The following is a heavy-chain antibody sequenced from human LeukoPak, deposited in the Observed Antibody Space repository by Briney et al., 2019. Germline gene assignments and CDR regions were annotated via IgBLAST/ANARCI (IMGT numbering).Heavy chain of an antibody. CDR2: INHSGST. J-gene: IGHJ4*02. Sequence: SETLSLTCAVYGGSFSGYYWSWIRQPPGKGLEWIGEINHSGSTNYNPSLKSRATISVDKSKNQFSLKLSSVTAADTAVYYCARGRSIPAAGAFDYWGQGTLVTVSS. CDR3: ARGRSIPAAGAFDY. CDR1: GGSFSGYY. V-gene: IGHV4-34*01. D-gene: IGHD6-13*01.